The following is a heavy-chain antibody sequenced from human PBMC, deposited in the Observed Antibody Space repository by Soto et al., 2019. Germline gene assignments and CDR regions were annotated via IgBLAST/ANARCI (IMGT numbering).Heavy chain of an antibody. V-gene: IGHV4-30-4*01. CDR2: SFYSGNT. Sequence: PSETLSLPCTVPCDPISRADYEWSSIRQTGGKGLERIGHSFYSGNTYYNLCLERRLPISVDTSKNHFSLNLTSVSAANTAVYYCARDLWVEPELYYYGMDVWGQGTTVTVSS. J-gene: IGHJ6*02. CDR3: ARDLWVEPELYYYGMDV. CDR1: CDPISRADYE. D-gene: IGHD1-1*01.